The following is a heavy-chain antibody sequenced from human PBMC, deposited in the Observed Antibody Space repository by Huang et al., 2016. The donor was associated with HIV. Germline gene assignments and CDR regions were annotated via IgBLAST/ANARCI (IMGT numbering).Heavy chain of an antibody. Sequence: QVQLVESGGGVVQPGRSLRLSCAASGFTFSGYAMHWVRQAPGKWLEWGALISYDGDNNYYADSVKGRFTISRYNSKDTLYLQMNSLRAEDTAVYFCARDRYRRNNWFDPWGQGTLVTVSS. CDR3: ARDRYRRNNWFDP. V-gene: IGHV3-30-3*01. D-gene: IGHD1-26*01. CDR2: ISYDGDNN. CDR1: GFTFSGYA. J-gene: IGHJ5*02.